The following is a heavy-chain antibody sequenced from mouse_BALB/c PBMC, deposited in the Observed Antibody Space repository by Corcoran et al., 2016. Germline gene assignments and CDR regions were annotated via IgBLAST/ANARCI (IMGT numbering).Heavy chain of an antibody. D-gene: IGHD6-1*01. CDR1: GFSLSTSGMS. CDR3: ANSDYYAMDY. J-gene: IGHJ4*01. V-gene: IGHV8-5*01. CDR2: IGSDDSK. Sequence: QVTLKESGPGILQPSQTLSLTCSFSGFSLSTSGMSVGWIRQPSGKGLEWLSQIGSDDSKLYNPSLKSRITISKDTSNSQVFHKITSVDTEDSATYYCANSDYYAMDYWGQGTSVTVSS.